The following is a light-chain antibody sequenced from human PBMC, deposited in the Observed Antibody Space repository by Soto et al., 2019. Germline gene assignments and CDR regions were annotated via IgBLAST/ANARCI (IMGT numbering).Light chain of an antibody. V-gene: IGLV2-14*02. CDR1: STDFENYNL. CDR3: SSYAGSSNV. Sequence: QSVLTQPASVSGSPGQSITISCTRSSTDFENYNLVSWYQHCPDKAPKLIIYEVNKRPSGVPDRFSGSKSGNTASLTVSGLQAYDEADYYCSSYAGSSNVFGTGTKLTVL. CDR2: EVN. J-gene: IGLJ1*01.